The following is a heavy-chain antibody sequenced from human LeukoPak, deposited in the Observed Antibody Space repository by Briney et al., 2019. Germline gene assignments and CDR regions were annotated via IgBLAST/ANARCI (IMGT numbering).Heavy chain of an antibody. Sequence: GSLRLSCAASGFSVSSDYISWVRQAPGKGLEWVSVIYSDGGTKYADSVKARFTISRDNSKNTVYLQMNSLRVEDTAVYYCARATLDNWGQGTLVTVSS. CDR2: IYSDGGT. CDR3: ARATLDN. V-gene: IGHV3-53*01. CDR1: GFSVSSDY. J-gene: IGHJ4*02.